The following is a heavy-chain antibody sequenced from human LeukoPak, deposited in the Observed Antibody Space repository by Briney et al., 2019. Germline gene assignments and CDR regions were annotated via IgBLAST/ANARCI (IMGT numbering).Heavy chain of an antibody. V-gene: IGHV1-18*01. J-gene: IGHJ6*02. CDR3: ARGLREYDFWSGYQYYYYGMDV. CDR1: DYTFTNYD. CDR2: ISTYNGHT. D-gene: IGHD3-3*01. Sequence: GASVKVSCKASDYTFTNYDIRWVRQAPGQGLEWMGWISTYNGHTNYAQKFQGRVTITADESTSTAYMELSSLRSEDTAVYYCARGLREYDFWSGYQYYYYGMDVWGQGTTVTVSS.